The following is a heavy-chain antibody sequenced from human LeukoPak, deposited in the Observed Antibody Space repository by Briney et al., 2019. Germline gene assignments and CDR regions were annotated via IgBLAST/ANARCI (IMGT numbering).Heavy chain of an antibody. D-gene: IGHD3-3*01. CDR2: ISYDGSNK. J-gene: IGHJ4*02. CDR1: GFTFSSYA. V-gene: IGHV3-30*04. Sequence: PGGSLRLSCAASGFTFSSYAMHWVRQAPGKGLEWVAVISYDGSNKYYADSVKGRFTISRDNSKNTLYLQMNSLRAEDTAVYYCAREAHYDFWSGYPYYFDYWGQGTLVTVSS. CDR3: AREAHYDFWSGYPYYFDY.